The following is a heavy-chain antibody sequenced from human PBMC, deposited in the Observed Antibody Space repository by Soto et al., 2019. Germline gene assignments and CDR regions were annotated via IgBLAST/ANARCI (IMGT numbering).Heavy chain of an antibody. CDR1: GFKFKNHG. CDR3: VGALTYEVPYYYYGMDV. Sequence: GGSLRLSCGVSGFKFKNHGMHWLRQAPGRGLEWVAVIAFDGNEKFYVDSVKGRFTISRDNDKKSLYLQMDSLRVEDTAVYYCVGALTYEVPYYYYGMDVWGQGTTVTVSS. V-gene: IGHV3-30*03. J-gene: IGHJ6*02. CDR2: IAFDGNEK. D-gene: IGHD3-16*01.